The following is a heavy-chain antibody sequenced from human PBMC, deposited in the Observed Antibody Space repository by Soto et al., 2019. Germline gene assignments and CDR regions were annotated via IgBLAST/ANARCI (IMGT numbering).Heavy chain of an antibody. CDR1: DDSISSGGYY. J-gene: IGHJ6*02. V-gene: IGHV4-31*03. CDR2: IYYSGTT. D-gene: IGHD6-6*01. CDR3: ARKLYSSSSFYHYYGLDV. Sequence: QVQLQESGPGLVKPSQTLSLICTVSDDSISSGGYYWSWIRQLPGKGLEWIGYIYYSGTTYYNPSLRSRLTISVDSSKNQFSLKLTSVTAADTAVYYCARKLYSSSSFYHYYGLDVWGQGTTVTVSS.